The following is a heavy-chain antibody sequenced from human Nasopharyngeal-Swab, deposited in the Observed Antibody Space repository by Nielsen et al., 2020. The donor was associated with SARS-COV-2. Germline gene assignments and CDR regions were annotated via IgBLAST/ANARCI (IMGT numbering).Heavy chain of an antibody. V-gene: IGHV3-53*01. CDR2: IYSGGST. D-gene: IGHD3-3*01. J-gene: IGHJ3*02. CDR1: GVTVSSNY. Sequence: GGSLRLSCAASGVTVSSNYMSWVRQAPGKGLERVSVIYSGGSTYYADSVKGRFTISRDNSKNTLYLQMNSLRAEDTAVYYCARDFWNDAFDIWGQGTMVTVSS. CDR3: ARDFWNDAFDI.